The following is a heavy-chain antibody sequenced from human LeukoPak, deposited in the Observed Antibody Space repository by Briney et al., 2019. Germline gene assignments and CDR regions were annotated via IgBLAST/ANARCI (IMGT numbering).Heavy chain of an antibody. Sequence: PGGSLRLSCAASGFTFSSYWMSWVRQAPGKGLEWVANIKYDGSNKYYADSVKGRFTISRDNSKNTLYLQMKSLRAEDTAVYYGARAKNYGSSVYSYYFDYWGQGTLVTVSS. D-gene: IGHD3-22*01. CDR1: GFTFSSYW. CDR2: IKYDGSNK. V-gene: IGHV3-7*01. J-gene: IGHJ4*02. CDR3: ARAKNYGSSVYSYYFDY.